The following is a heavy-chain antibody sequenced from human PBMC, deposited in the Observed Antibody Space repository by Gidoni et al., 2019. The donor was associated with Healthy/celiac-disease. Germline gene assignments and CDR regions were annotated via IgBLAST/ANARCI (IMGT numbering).Heavy chain of an antibody. J-gene: IGHJ6*02. CDR3: TTGRSRGYSSGWYPGYYYYYYGMDV. Sequence: EVQLVESGGGLVKPGGSLRLSCAASGFTFSNAWMSWVRQAPGKGLEWVGRIKSKTDGGTTDYAAPVKGRFTISRDDSKNTLYLQMNSLKTEDTAVYYCTTGRSRGYSSGWYPGYYYYYYGMDVWGQGTTVTVSS. CDR1: GFTFSNAW. D-gene: IGHD6-19*01. CDR2: IKSKTDGGTT. V-gene: IGHV3-15*01.